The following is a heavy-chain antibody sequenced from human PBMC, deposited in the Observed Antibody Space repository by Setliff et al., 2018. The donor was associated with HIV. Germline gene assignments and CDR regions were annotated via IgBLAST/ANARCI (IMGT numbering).Heavy chain of an antibody. CDR3: ARGGWSGGGPLHYSYYYLDV. J-gene: IGHJ6*02. CDR2: LISMFKIP. Sequence: SVKVSCKTSGGTFRSQATSWVRQAPGQGLEWMGGLISMFKIPQIAQKFQGRVTITADESTSTAYMGLSSLTSEDTAVYYCARGGWSGGGPLHYSYYYLDVWGQGTAVTVSS. V-gene: IGHV1-69*13. D-gene: IGHD2-15*01. CDR1: GGTFRSQA.